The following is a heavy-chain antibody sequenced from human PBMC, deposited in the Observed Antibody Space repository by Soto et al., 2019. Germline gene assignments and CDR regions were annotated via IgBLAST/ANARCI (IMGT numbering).Heavy chain of an antibody. V-gene: IGHV3-23*01. CDR3: SKGVRIPISDY. Sequence: EVQLLESGGGLVQPGGSLRLSCAASGFTFNSFAMSWVRQAPGKGLEWVSSVESNGVTTYYAGSVKGRFTISRDNSKHTLFLQMSSLRAEDTAIYYCSKGVRIPISDYWGQGTLVTVSS. CDR2: VESNGVTT. J-gene: IGHJ4*02. D-gene: IGHD5-18*01. CDR1: GFTFNSFA.